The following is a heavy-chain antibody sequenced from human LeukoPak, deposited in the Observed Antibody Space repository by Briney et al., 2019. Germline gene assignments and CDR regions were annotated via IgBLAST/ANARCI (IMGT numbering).Heavy chain of an antibody. Sequence: ASVKVSGKASGYTFTDYYMHWVRQAPGQGLEWMGRNNPNSGGTNYAQKFQGRVTMTRDTSISTAYMELSRLRSDDTAVYYCARDDQCSSTSCYDHWGQGTLVTVSS. V-gene: IGHV1-2*06. CDR1: GYTFTDYY. CDR2: NNPNSGGT. CDR3: ARDDQCSSTSCYDH. D-gene: IGHD2-2*01. J-gene: IGHJ4*02.